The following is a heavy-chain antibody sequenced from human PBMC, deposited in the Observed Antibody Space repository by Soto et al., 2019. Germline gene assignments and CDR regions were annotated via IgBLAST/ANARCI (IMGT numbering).Heavy chain of an antibody. CDR3: ARQGIAEVGWHYCDVLDV. CDR1: GYSFTSYW. J-gene: IGHJ6*01. Sequence: GESLKISCKGSGYSFTSYWISWVRQMPGKGLEWMGMIYPGDSDTRYSPSFRGQVTISADKSTNTAYLQWSSLKASDTAMYYCARQGIAEVGWHYCDVLDVRGQRTSVTVSS. CDR2: IYPGDSDT. D-gene: IGHD6-13*01. V-gene: IGHV5-51*01.